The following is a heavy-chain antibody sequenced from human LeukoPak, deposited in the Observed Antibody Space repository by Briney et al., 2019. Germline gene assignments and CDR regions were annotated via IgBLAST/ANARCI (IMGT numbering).Heavy chain of an antibody. Sequence: GGGLQISFKASGSRFTSYWISWVRPMPGEGLEGMGIIYPGDSDTRYSPSFQGQVTMSDDKSISPAYLQWSSLKAPDTAMYYCARGDGYNSARDLCGRGTLVTVSS. V-gene: IGHV5-51*01. CDR2: IYPGDSDT. J-gene: IGHJ2*01. D-gene: IGHD5-24*01. CDR3: ARGDGYNSARDL. CDR1: GSRFTSYW.